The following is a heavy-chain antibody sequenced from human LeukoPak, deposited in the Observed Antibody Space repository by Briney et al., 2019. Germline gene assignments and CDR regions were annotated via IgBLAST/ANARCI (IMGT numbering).Heavy chain of an antibody. CDR3: ARGQYYYDSSGSTVWFDP. Sequence: SETLSLTCTVSGGSISSYYWSWIRQPPGKGLEWIGYIYYSGSTNYNPSLKSRVTISVDTFKNQFSLKLSSVTAADTAVYYCARGQYYYDSSGSTVWFDPWGQGTLVTVSS. CDR1: GGSISSYY. D-gene: IGHD3-22*01. CDR2: IYYSGST. J-gene: IGHJ5*02. V-gene: IGHV4-59*12.